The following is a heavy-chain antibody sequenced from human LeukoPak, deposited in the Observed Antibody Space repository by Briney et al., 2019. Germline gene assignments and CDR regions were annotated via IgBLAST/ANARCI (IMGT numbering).Heavy chain of an antibody. J-gene: IGHJ5*02. D-gene: IGHD6-6*01. CDR3: ARWQLGLWFDP. CDR1: GFTFSSYD. CDR2: IGTAGDT. V-gene: IGHV3-13*01. Sequence: GGSLRLSCAAPGFTFSSYDMHWVRQATGKGLEWVSAIGTAGDTYYPGSVKGRFTIFRENAKNSLYLQMNSLRAEDTAVYYCARWQLGLWFDPWGQGTLVTVSS.